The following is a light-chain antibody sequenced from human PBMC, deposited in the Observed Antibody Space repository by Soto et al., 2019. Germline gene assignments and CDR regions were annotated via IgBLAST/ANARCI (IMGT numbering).Light chain of an antibody. J-gene: IGKJ3*01. CDR3: QQYDNLPLT. CDR1: DDISNY. Sequence: DIQMTQSPSSLSASVGDRVTITCQASDDISNYLNWYQQKPGKAPKVLIYDASHLESGVPSRFSGGRSGTEFTFPIRSLQAEDIATYYFQQYDNLPLTFGPGTKVYIQ. V-gene: IGKV1-33*01. CDR2: DAS.